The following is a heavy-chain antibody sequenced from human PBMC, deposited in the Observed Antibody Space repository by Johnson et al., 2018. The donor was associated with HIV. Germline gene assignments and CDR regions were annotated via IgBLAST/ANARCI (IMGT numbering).Heavy chain of an antibody. Sequence: MQLVESGGGVVQPGRSLRLSCAASRFTFNSYAMHWVRQASGKGLEWVAVISYDGSNKYYADSVKGRFTISRDNSKNTLYLQMNSLRVEDTAVYYCARAIDQGYSSGWSSDVYDIWGQGTMVTVSA. J-gene: IGHJ3*02. D-gene: IGHD6-19*01. CDR2: ISYDGSNK. V-gene: IGHV3-30-3*01. CDR1: RFTFNSYA. CDR3: ARAIDQGYSSGWSSDVYDI.